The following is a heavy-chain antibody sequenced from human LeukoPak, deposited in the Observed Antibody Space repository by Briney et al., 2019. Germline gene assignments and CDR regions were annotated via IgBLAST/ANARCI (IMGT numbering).Heavy chain of an antibody. V-gene: IGHV3-21*01. CDR1: GFTFSTFG. CDR2: ISSGSYI. Sequence: PGGSLRLSCAASGFTFSTFGMIWVRQAPGEGLEWVSSISSGSYIYYADAVKARFTISRDNARNSLYLQMNSLRADDTAVYYCARLMLIAVGNWYFDLWGRGTLVTVSS. CDR3: ARLMLIAVGNWYFDL. D-gene: IGHD3-16*01. J-gene: IGHJ2*01.